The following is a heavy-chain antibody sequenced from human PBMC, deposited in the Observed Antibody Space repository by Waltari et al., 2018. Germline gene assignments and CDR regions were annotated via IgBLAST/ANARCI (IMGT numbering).Heavy chain of an antibody. J-gene: IGHJ5*02. CDR2: IYYSGYS. CDR1: GGSISSYY. Sequence: QVQLQESGPGLLKPSETLSLTCTVSGGSISSYYWNWIRQSPGKGLGWIGYIYYSGYSSFNPSLKSRVSLSVDTSKNQFSLKLNSVTAADTAVYYCARDSDVFNGWFNPWGQGTLVTVSS. D-gene: IGHD2-8*01. V-gene: IGHV4-59*12. CDR3: ARDSDVFNGWFNP.